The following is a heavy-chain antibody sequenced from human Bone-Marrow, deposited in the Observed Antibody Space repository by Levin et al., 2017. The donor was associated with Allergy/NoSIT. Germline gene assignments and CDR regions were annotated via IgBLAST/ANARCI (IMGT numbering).Heavy chain of an antibody. J-gene: IGHJ3*02. Sequence: PGGSLRLSCAASGFTFSKYAMSWVRQAPGKGLEWVSAISYSGGGTHYADSVKGRFTISRDNAINALYLQMNSLSVEDTAVYYCAKDTQTVMITSGGAVYGDSFEIWGQGTMVTASS. V-gene: IGHV3-23*01. CDR2: ISYSGGGT. CDR3: AKDTQTVMITSGGAVYGDSFEI. D-gene: IGHD3-16*01. CDR1: GFTFSKYA.